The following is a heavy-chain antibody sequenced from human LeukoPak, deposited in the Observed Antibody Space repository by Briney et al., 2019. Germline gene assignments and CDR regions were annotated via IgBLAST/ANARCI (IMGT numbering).Heavy chain of an antibody. Sequence: GASVKVSFKVSGYALTELSTHWVRQAPGKGLEWMGSYDPEDGETVYAQKFQGRATMTRNTSISTAYMELSSLRSEDTAVYYCARGPSSKFDPWGQGTLVTVSS. CDR1: GYALTELS. D-gene: IGHD1-26*01. J-gene: IGHJ5*02. CDR2: YDPEDGET. V-gene: IGHV1-24*01. CDR3: ARGPSSKFDP.